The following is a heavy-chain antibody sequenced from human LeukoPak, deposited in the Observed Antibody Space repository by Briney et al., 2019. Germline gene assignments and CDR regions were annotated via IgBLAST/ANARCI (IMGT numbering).Heavy chain of an antibody. V-gene: IGHV3-15*07. CDR3: TTEYWGSNY. CDR1: GFSFSSAW. CDR2: IKSNTNGGTT. D-gene: IGHD7-27*01. J-gene: IGHJ4*02. Sequence: GGSLRLSCAGSGFSFSSAWMNWVRQAPGKGLEWVGLIKSNTNGGTTAYAAPVKGRFTIPRDDSKNTLCLQMDSLKTEDTGVYYCTTEYWGSNYWGQGTLVTVSS.